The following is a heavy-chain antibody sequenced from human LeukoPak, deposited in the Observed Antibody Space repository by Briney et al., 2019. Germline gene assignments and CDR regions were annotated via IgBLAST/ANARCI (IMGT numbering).Heavy chain of an antibody. J-gene: IGHJ4*02. CDR3: AKDPYYSYSG. Sequence: PGGSLRLSCAASGFTFSSYAMSWVRQAPGKGLEWVSGISGSGGSTYYADSVKGRFTISRDNSKNTLFLQMNSLRAEDTAVYYCAKDPYYSYSGWGQGTLVTVSS. D-gene: IGHD2-21*01. CDR1: GFTFSSYA. CDR2: ISGSGGST. V-gene: IGHV3-23*01.